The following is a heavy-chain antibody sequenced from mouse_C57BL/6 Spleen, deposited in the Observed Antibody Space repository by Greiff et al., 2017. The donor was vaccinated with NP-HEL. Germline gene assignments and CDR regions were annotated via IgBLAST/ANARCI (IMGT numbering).Heavy chain of an antibody. CDR2: ISGGGGNT. D-gene: IGHD2-12*01. CDR3: ARHESYYSVYFDY. V-gene: IGHV5-9*01. CDR1: GFTFSSYT. J-gene: IGHJ2*01. Sequence: DVQLVESGGGLVKPGGSLKLSCAASGFTFSSYTMSWVRQTPEKRLEWVATISGGGGNTYYPDSVKGRFPISRDNAKNTLYLQMSSLRSEDTALYYCARHESYYSVYFDYWGQGTTLTVSS.